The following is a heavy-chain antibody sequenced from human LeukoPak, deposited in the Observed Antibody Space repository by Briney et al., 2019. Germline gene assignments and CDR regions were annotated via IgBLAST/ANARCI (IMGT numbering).Heavy chain of an antibody. D-gene: IGHD1-14*01. CDR3: AKCISGSTTNFDY. J-gene: IGHJ4*02. V-gene: IGHV3-23*01. CDR1: GFTFSSYA. CDR2: ISGSGGST. Sequence: PGGSLRLSCAASGFTFSSYAMSWVRQAPGKGLEWVSAISGSGGSTYYADSVKGRFTISRDNSKNTLYLQMNSLRVADTAVYYCAKCISGSTTNFDYWGQGTLVTVSS.